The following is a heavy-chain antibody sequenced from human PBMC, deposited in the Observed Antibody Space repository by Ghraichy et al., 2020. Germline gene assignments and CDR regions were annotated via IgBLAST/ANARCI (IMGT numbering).Heavy chain of an antibody. V-gene: IGHV4-59*01. CDR2: IYYSGST. J-gene: IGHJ6*02. D-gene: IGHD2-2*01. Sequence: SETLSLTCTVSGGSISSYYWNWIRQPPGKGLEWIGYIYYSGSTNSNSSLKSRVTISVDPSKNQFSLKLSSVTAADTAVYYCARDVVPSATKYGLDVWGQGTTVTGSS. CDR1: GGSISSYY. CDR3: ARDVVPSATKYGLDV.